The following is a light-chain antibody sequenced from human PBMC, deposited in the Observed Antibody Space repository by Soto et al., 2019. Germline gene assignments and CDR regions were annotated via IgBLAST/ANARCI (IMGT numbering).Light chain of an antibody. J-gene: IGKJ1*01. CDR3: LQYNNWWT. V-gene: IGKV3-15*01. CDR1: QSVSSS. CDR2: GAS. Sequence: VLTQSPATLSVSPGERATLSCKASQSVSSSLAWYQQKPGRSPRLLIYGASTRATGIPARFSGSGSGTEFTLTVSSLQSEDFAVYYCLQYNNWWTFGQGTKVDIK.